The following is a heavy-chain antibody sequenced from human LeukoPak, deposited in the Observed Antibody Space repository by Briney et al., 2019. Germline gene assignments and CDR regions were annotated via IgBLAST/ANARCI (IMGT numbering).Heavy chain of an antibody. Sequence: PGGSLRLSCAASGFTVSSNYMSWVRQAPGKGLEWVSVIYSGGSTYYADSVKGRFTTSRDNSKNTLYLQMNSLRAEDTAVYYCARDTDPIGSSSYYFDYWGQGTLVTVSS. CDR1: GFTVSSNY. J-gene: IGHJ4*02. CDR2: IYSGGST. V-gene: IGHV3-66*02. D-gene: IGHD6-6*01. CDR3: ARDTDPIGSSSYYFDY.